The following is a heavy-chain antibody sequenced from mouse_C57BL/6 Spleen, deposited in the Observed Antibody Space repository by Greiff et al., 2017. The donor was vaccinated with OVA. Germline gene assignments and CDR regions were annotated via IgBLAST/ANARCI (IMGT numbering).Heavy chain of an antibody. Sequence: EVQGVESGGGLVQPGGSLSLSCAASGFTFTDYYMSWVRQPPGKALEWLGFIRNKANGYTTEYSASVKGRFTISRDNSQSILYLQMNALRAEDSATYYCARSPLYYGNYEGDYFDYWGQGTTLTVSS. J-gene: IGHJ2*01. CDR3: ARSPLYYGNYEGDYFDY. D-gene: IGHD2-1*01. V-gene: IGHV7-3*01. CDR1: GFTFTDYY. CDR2: IRNKANGYTT.